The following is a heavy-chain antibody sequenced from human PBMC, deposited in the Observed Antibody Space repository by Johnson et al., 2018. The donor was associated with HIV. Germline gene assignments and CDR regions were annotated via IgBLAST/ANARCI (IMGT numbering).Heavy chain of an antibody. Sequence: QVQLVESGGGVVQPGRSLRLSCAASGFTFSSYAMHWVRQAPGKGLEWVAVISYDGSNKYYADSVKGRFTISRDNSKNTLYLQMNSLRAEDTAVYYCASTGSGSDDAFDIWGQGTMVTGSS. J-gene: IGHJ3*02. CDR2: ISYDGSNK. V-gene: IGHV3-30-3*01. CDR3: ASTGSGSDDAFDI. D-gene: IGHD3-10*01. CDR1: GFTFSSYA.